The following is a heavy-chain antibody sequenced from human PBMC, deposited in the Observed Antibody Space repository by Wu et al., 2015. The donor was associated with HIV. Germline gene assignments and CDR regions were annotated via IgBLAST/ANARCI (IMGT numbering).Heavy chain of an antibody. Sequence: QVQLVQSGAEVKKPGSSVKVSCKASGGTFSSYSISWVRQAPGQGLEWMGRIIPMYGTTNYAQKFQGRVTITADESTSTAYMELSSLRSEDTAVYYCARTAYYYDSSGSPGYYYGMDVWGQGP. CDR3: ARTAYYYDSSGSPGYYYGMDV. J-gene: IGHJ6*02. V-gene: IGHV1-69*13. CDR2: IIPMYGTT. CDR1: GGTFSSYS. D-gene: IGHD3-22*01.